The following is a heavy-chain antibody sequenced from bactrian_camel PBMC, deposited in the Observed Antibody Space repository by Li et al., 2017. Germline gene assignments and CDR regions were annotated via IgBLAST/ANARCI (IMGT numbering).Heavy chain of an antibody. D-gene: IGHD6*01. J-gene: IGHJ6*01. Sequence: DVQLVESGGGLVQPGGSLTLSCAASGFISSTYDMSWFRQAPGKGFEWVSTLDKGGSRTYYAGSVEGRFTTSRDNAKKSLYLQLDNLGTEDTAMYYCAPTFGTDNPGYWGQGTQVTVS. V-gene: IGHV3S40*01. CDR3: APTFGTDNPGY. CDR1: GFISSTYD. CDR2: LDKGGSRT.